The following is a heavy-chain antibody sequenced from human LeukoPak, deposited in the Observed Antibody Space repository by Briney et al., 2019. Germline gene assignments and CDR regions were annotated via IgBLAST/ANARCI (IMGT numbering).Heavy chain of an antibody. D-gene: IGHD6-19*01. CDR1: GGSISSGSYY. CDR2: IYTSGST. CDR3: ARDSSGWQSNCAFDI. V-gene: IGHV4-61*02. Sequence: PSQTPSFTSTVSGGSISSGSYYWSWIRQPAGKGLEWIGRIYTSGSTNYNPSLKSRVTIPVDTSKNQFSLKLSSVTAADTAVYYCARDSSGWQSNCAFDIWGQGTMVTVSS. J-gene: IGHJ3*02.